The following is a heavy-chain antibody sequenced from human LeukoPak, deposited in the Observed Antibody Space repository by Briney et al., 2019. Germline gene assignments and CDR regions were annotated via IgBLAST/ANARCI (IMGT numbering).Heavy chain of an antibody. D-gene: IGHD6-13*01. V-gene: IGHV5-51*01. CDR3: AIWYSSSWYSPYYYYGMDV. J-gene: IGHJ6*02. CDR1: GYSFTSYW. Sequence: GESLKISCKGSGYSFTSYWIGWVRQMPGKGLEWMGIIYPGDSDTRYSPSFQGQVTISADKSISTAYLQWSSLRSEDTAVYYCAIWYSSSWYSPYYYYGMDVWGQGTTVTVSS. CDR2: IYPGDSDT.